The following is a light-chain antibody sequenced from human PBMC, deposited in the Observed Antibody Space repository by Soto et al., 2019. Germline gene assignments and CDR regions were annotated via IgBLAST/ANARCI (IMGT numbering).Light chain of an antibody. CDR2: GNS. CDR1: SSNIGAGYD. CDR3: QSYDSSLSVL. V-gene: IGLV1-40*01. Sequence: QTVVTQPPSVSGAPGQRVTISCTGSSSNIGAGYDVHWYQQLPGTAPKLLIYGNSNRPSGVPDRSSGSKSGTSASLAITGLQAEDEADYYCQSYDSSLSVLFGTGTKLTVL. J-gene: IGLJ1*01.